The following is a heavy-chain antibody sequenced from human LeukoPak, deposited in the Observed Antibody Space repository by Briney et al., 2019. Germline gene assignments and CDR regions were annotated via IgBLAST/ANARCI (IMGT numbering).Heavy chain of an antibody. CDR3: AKEYSSSSTLDY. V-gene: IGHV3-53*05. J-gene: IGHJ4*02. CDR1: GFTVSSNY. Sequence: PGGSLRLSCAASGFTVSSNYMSWVRQAPGKGLEWVSVIYSGGSTYYADSVKGRFTISRDNSKNTLYLQMNSLRAEDTAVYYCAKEYSSSSTLDYWGQGTLVTVSS. CDR2: IYSGGST. D-gene: IGHD6-6*01.